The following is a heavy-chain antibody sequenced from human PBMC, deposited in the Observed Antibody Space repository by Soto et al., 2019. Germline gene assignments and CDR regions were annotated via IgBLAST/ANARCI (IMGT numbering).Heavy chain of an antibody. Sequence: SETPSLTCTVSGGSISSYYWSWIRQPPGKGLEWIGYIYYSGSTNYNPSLKSRVTISVDTSKNQFSLKLSSVTAADTAVYYCARDEDGDAFDIWGQGTMVTVSS. V-gene: IGHV4-59*01. CDR3: ARDEDGDAFDI. CDR2: IYYSGST. J-gene: IGHJ3*02. CDR1: GGSISSYY.